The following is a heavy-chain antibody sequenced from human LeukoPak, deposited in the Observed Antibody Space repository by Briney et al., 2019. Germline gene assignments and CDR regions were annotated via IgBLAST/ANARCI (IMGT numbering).Heavy chain of an antibody. CDR3: AKGLPSASGWYDWQIRHDY. J-gene: IGHJ4*02. Sequence: GGSLRLSCEASGFTFNGHWMHWVRQAPGKGLEWVSVISGSGGSTYYADSVKGRFTISRDNSKNTLYLQMNSLRAEDTAVYYCAKGLPSASGWYDWQIRHDYWGQGTLVTVSS. V-gene: IGHV3-23*01. CDR1: GFTFNGHW. CDR2: ISGSGGST. D-gene: IGHD6-19*01.